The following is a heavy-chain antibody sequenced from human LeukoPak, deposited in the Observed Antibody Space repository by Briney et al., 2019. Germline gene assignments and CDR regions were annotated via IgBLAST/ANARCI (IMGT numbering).Heavy chain of an antibody. CDR2: IYSGGGI. Sequence: GGSLRLSCAAPGFTVNSNYMSWVRQAPGKGLEWVSVIYSGGGIHYADSVKGRFTISRDNSKNTLYLQMNSLRAEDTAVYYCAKGDYYYGSGSDDWGQGTLVTVSS. V-gene: IGHV3-53*01. CDR1: GFTVNSNY. D-gene: IGHD3-10*01. CDR3: AKGDYYYGSGSDD. J-gene: IGHJ4*02.